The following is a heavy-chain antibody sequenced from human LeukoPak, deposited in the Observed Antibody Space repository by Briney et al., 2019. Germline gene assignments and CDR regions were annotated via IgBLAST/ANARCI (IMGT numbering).Heavy chain of an antibody. CDR3: AKDLAVDDAFDI. Sequence: PGGSLRLSCAASGFTFSSYAMSWVRQAPGKGLEWVSATSGSGGSTYYADSVKGRFTISRDNSKNTLYLQMNSLRAEDTAVYYCAKDLAVDDAFDIWGQGTMVTVSS. CDR2: TSGSGGST. J-gene: IGHJ3*02. D-gene: IGHD5-24*01. V-gene: IGHV3-23*01. CDR1: GFTFSSYA.